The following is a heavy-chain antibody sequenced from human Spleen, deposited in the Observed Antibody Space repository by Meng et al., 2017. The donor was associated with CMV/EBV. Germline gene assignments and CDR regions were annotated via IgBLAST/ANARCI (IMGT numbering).Heavy chain of an antibody. CDR3: ARLGYCSSTNGYMEDAFDI. D-gene: IGHD2-2*02. J-gene: IGHJ3*02. CDR1: GFTFSDYY. V-gene: IGHV3-11*01. Sequence: GESLKISCAASGFTFSDYYMNWIRQAPGKGLECVSYIDSSGNTIYEDSVKGRFTISRNNAKKSLYLQLNSLRAEDTAVYYCARLGYCSSTNGYMEDAFDIWGQGTVVTVSS. CDR2: IDSSGNTI.